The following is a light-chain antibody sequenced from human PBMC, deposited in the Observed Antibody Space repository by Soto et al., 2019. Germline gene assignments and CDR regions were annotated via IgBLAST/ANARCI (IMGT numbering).Light chain of an antibody. CDR1: QDIRNG. Sequence: AIQMTQSPTSLSASVGDRVTITCRASQDIRNGLGWYQQKPGKAPQLLIYAASTLQSGVPSRFSGSGSGTDFTLTIRSLQPEDFATYYCLQDYNCPRTFGQGTKVAIK. CDR2: AAS. V-gene: IGKV1-6*01. J-gene: IGKJ1*01. CDR3: LQDYNCPRT.